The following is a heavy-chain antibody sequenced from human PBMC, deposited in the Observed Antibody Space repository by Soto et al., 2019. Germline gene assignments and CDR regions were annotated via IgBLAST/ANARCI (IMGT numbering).Heavy chain of an antibody. CDR2: IYYSGST. CDR3: ARHFSVDHFDS. CDR1: GDSITSNSYF. J-gene: IGHJ4*02. D-gene: IGHD3-9*01. Sequence: ASETLSLTCTVSGDSITSNSYFWAWIRQPPGKGLEWIGSIYYSGSTYHNPSLKSRVTISVDRSNNQFSLKLTSVTAADTAVYYCARHFSVDHFDSWGQGALGT. V-gene: IGHV4-39*01.